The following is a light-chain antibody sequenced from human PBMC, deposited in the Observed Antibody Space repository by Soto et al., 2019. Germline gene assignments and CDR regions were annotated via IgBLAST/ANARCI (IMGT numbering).Light chain of an antibody. CDR1: SSDVGAYNY. CDR2: EVS. Sequence: QSVLTQPPSASGSPGHAVTISCTGTSSDVGAYNYVSWYQQHPGKAPKLMIYEVSKRPSGVPDRFSGSKSGNTASLTVSGLQAEDEADYYCSSYAGGNNYVFGTGTKVTVL. J-gene: IGLJ1*01. V-gene: IGLV2-8*01. CDR3: SSYAGGNNYV.